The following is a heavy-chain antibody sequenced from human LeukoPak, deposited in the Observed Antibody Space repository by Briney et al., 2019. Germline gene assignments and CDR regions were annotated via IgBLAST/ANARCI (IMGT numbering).Heavy chain of an antibody. D-gene: IGHD3-10*01. CDR1: GGSFSGYY. Sequence: PSETLSLTCAVYGGSFSGYYWSWIRQPPGKGLEWIGEINHSGSTNYNPSLKSRVTISVDTSKNQFSLKLSSVTAADTAVYYCARGRPVLLWFGEPSNWFGPWGQGTLVTVSS. CDR3: ARGRPVLLWFGEPSNWFGP. J-gene: IGHJ5*02. CDR2: INHSGST. V-gene: IGHV4-34*01.